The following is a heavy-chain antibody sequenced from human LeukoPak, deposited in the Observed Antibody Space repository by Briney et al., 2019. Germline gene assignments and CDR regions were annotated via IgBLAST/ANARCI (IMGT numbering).Heavy chain of an antibody. D-gene: IGHD6-19*01. V-gene: IGHV4-61*02. CDR2: IYTRGST. CDR3: AREVGIAVVWD. CDR1: GGSISSGSYY. J-gene: IGHJ4*02. Sequence: SETLSLTCTVSGGSISSGSYYWSWIRQPAGKGLEWIGRIYTRGSTNYNPSLKSRVTISVDTSKNQFSLKLSSVTAADTAVYYCAREVGIAVVWDRGQGTLVTVSS.